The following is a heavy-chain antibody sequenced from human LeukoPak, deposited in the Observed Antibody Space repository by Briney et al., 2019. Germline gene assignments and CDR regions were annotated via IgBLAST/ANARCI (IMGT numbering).Heavy chain of an antibody. J-gene: IGHJ4*02. Sequence: SETLSLTCAVYGGSFSGYYWSWVRHPPGKGMEWIGETQQSGSTNYNPSLKSRATIPVDTSKNQFSLKLSSVTAADPAVYYCARGLWWYYFDYWGQGTLVTVSS. CDR2: TQQSGST. V-gene: IGHV4-34*01. D-gene: IGHD4/OR15-4a*01. CDR3: ARGLWWYYFDY. CDR1: GGSFSGYY.